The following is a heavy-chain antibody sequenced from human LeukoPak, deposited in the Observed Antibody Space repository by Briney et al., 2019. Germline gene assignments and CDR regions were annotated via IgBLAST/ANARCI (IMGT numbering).Heavy chain of an antibody. CDR2: IYSGGST. V-gene: IGHV3-66*02. CDR3: AREVSYYGFWSGYYHWFDP. CDR1: GFTVSSNY. D-gene: IGHD3-3*01. J-gene: IGHJ5*02. Sequence: GGSLRLSCAASGFTVSSNYMSWVRQAPGKGLEWVSVIYSGGSTYYADSVKGRFTISRDNSKNTLYLQMNSLRAEDTAVYYCAREVSYYGFWSGYYHWFDPWGQGTLVTVSS.